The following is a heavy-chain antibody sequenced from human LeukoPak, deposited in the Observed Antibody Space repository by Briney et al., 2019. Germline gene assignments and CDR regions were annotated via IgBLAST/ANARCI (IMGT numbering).Heavy chain of an antibody. J-gene: IGHJ5*02. V-gene: IGHV4-34*01. CDR1: GGSFSGYY. Sequence: PSETLSLTCAVYGGSFSGYYWSWIRQPPGKGLEWIGEINHSGSTNYNPSLKSRVTISVDRSKNQFSLKLSSVTAADTAVYYCARATYYYGSGSYEWFDPWGQGTLVTVSS. CDR2: INHSGST. CDR3: ARATYYYGSGSYEWFDP. D-gene: IGHD3-10*01.